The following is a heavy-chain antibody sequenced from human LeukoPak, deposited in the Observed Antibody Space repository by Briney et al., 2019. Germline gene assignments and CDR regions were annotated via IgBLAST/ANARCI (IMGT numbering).Heavy chain of an antibody. CDR3: ARNGRGDSGAFDI. CDR2: IKEEGSEK. D-gene: IGHD2-21*01. V-gene: IGHV3-7*01. J-gene: IGHJ3*02. CDR1: GFTFSSYW. Sequence: GGSLRLSCAASGFTFSSYWMSWVRHAPGKGLELVANIKEEGSEKYYVDSVRGRFTISRDNAKNSLYLQMNSLRAEDTAVYYCARNGRGDSGAFDIWGQGTMVTVSS.